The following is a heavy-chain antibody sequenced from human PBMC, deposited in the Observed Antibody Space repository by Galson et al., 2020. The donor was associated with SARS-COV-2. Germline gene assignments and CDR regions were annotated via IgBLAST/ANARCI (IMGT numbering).Heavy chain of an antibody. CDR3: ARGDNCGWFITPSYFDA. CDR1: GDSIGSSNYF. D-gene: IGHD6-19*01. Sequence: SETLSLTCTVSGDSIGSSNYFWGWIRQPPGKGLEWIATIHYSGSTYYNPSLQSRVTMSLDTSKDQFSLKLTSVTAADTALYYCARGDNCGWFITPSYFDAWGQGTLVIVSS. J-gene: IGHJ5*02. CDR2: IHYSGST. V-gene: IGHV4-39*07.